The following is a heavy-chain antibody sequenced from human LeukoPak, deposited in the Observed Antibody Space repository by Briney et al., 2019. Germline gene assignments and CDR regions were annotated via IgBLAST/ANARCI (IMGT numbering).Heavy chain of an antibody. J-gene: IGHJ6*03. CDR1: GGTLSSYA. D-gene: IGHD2-15*01. V-gene: IGHV1-69*05. Sequence: ASVKVSCKASGGTLSSYAISWVRQAPGQGLEWMGGIIPIFGTANYAQKFQGRVTITTDESTSTAYMELSSLRSEDTAVYYCARAQDRGYCSGGSCYAPHFNYYYYYMDVWGKGTTVTVSS. CDR3: ARAQDRGYCSGGSCYAPHFNYYYYYMDV. CDR2: IIPIFGTA.